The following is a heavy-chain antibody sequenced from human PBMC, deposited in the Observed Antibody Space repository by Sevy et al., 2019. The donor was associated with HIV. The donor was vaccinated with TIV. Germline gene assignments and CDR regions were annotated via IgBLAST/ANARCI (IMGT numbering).Heavy chain of an antibody. Sequence: GGSLRLSCAASGFTFSDYYMSWIRQAPGKGLEWVSYISSSGSTIYYADSVKGRFTISRDNAKNSLYLQMNSLRAEDTAVDYCARASGYYDSSGLPDYWGQGTLVTVSS. V-gene: IGHV3-11*01. D-gene: IGHD3-22*01. CDR3: ARASGYYDSSGLPDY. CDR2: ISSSGSTI. CDR1: GFTFSDYY. J-gene: IGHJ4*02.